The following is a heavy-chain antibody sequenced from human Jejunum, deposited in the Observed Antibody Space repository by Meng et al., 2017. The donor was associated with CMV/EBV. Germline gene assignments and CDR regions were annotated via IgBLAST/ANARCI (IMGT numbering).Heavy chain of an antibody. V-gene: IGHV4-59*01. CDR1: RGSITYNS. CDR3: ARWSGSGNYPFADY. CDR2: ISYSGST. D-gene: IGHD3-10*01. Sequence: VSRGSITYNSWSWIRQSARKGLEWIGSISYSGSTNYNPSLKSRVTISMDTSENQFSLKVSSVTAGDTAVYYCARWSGSGNYPFADYWGKG. J-gene: IGHJ4*02.